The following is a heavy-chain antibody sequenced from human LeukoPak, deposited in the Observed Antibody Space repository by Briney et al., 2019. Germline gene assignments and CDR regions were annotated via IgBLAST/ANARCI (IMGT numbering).Heavy chain of an antibody. D-gene: IGHD3-22*01. V-gene: IGHV1-2*02. CDR1: GYTFTGYY. CDR2: INPKSGGT. J-gene: IGHJ4*02. CDR3: ARGSMIVVVKYFDY. Sequence: GASVTVSCKASGYTFTGYYMHWVRQAPGQGLEWMGWINPKSGGTNYAQKFQGRVTMTRDTSISTAYMELSRLRSDDTAVYYCARGSMIVVVKYFDYWGQGTLVTVSS.